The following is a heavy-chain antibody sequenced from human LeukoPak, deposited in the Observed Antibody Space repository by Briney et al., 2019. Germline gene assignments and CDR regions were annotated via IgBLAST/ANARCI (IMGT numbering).Heavy chain of an antibody. V-gene: IGHV4-59*01. J-gene: IGHJ4*02. D-gene: IGHD6-6*01. CDR2: VYYTGST. Sequence: PSETLSLTCTVSGGSLSTYYWSWIRQPPGKGLEWVAYVYYTGSTKSNPSLKSRVTMSVDTSKNHFSLKLSSVTAADTAVYYCARAVARPSLHFDYWGQGTLVTVSS. CDR1: GGSLSTYY. CDR3: ARAVARPSLHFDY.